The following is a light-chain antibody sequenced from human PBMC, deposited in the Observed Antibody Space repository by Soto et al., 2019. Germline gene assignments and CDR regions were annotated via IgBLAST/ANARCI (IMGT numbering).Light chain of an antibody. CDR2: WAS. CDR3: QQYYSTPPT. CDR1: QSVLYSSNNKNY. Sequence: DIVMTQSPDSLAVSLGERATINCKSSQSVLYSSNNKNYLAWYQQKPGQPPKLLIYWASTRESGVPDRFSGSGSVTDFTLTISSLQAADVAVYYCQQYYSTPPTFGQGTRLEIK. V-gene: IGKV4-1*01. J-gene: IGKJ5*01.